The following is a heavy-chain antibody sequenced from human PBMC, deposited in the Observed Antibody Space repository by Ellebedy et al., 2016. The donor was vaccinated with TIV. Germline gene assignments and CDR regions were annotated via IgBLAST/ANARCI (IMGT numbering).Heavy chain of an antibody. CDR2: IYYSGST. CDR3: ARADGQGAFDI. CDR1: GGSISSSSYY. J-gene: IGHJ3*02. V-gene: IGHV4-61*01. D-gene: IGHD5-24*01. Sequence: SETLSLTCTVSGGSISSSSYYWSWIRQPPGKGLEWIGYIYYSGSTNYNPSLKSRVTISVDTSKNQFSLKLSSVTAADTALYYCARADGQGAFDIWGQGTMVTVSS.